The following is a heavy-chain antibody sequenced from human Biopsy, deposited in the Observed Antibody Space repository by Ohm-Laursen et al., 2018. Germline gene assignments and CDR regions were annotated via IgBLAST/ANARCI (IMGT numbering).Heavy chain of an antibody. J-gene: IGHJ6*02. V-gene: IGHV3-11*01. CDR1: GFSFSDYH. CDR3: ARDARWSPYSMDV. Sequence: SLTLSCAASGFSFSDYHMSRICHAPGRGQERVSYISGGGTIYYEDYMKGRVTISRDNAKNSLYLRMQSLIAEDTAVYYCARDARWSPYSMDVWGQGTTVTVSS. CDR2: ISGGGTI. D-gene: IGHD4-23*01.